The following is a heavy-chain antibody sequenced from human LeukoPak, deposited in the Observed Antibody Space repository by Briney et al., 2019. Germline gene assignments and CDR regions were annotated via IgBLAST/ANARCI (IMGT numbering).Heavy chain of an antibody. D-gene: IGHD2-2*01. J-gene: IGHJ3*02. CDR2: IIPIFGTA. Sequence: SVKVSCKASGGTFSSYAISWVRQAPGQGLEWMGGIIPIFGTANYAQKFQGRVTITADESTSTAYMELSSLRSEDTAVYYCARLYCSSTSCYGIEDAFDIWGQGTMVTVSS. CDR1: GGTFSSYA. V-gene: IGHV1-69*13. CDR3: ARLYCSSTSCYGIEDAFDI.